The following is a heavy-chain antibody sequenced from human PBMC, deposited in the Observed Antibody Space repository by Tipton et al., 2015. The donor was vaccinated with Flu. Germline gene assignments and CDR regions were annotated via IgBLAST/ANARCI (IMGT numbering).Heavy chain of an antibody. Sequence: TLSLTCTVSGGSISSYYWSWIRQPPGKGLEWIGYIYYSGSTNYNPSLKSRVTISVDTSKNQFSLKLSSLTAADTAGYYCARAYCSGGSCRLFDPWGQGTLVAVSS. J-gene: IGHJ5*02. CDR3: ARAYCSGGSCRLFDP. CDR1: GGSISSYY. CDR2: IYYSGST. V-gene: IGHV4-59*01. D-gene: IGHD2-15*01.